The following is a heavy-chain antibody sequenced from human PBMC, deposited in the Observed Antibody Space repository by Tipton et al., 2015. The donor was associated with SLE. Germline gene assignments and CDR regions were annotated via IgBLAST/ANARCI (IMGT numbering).Heavy chain of an antibody. Sequence: SLRLSCAASGFTFSSYSMNWVRQAPGKGLEWVSYISSSSSTIYYADSVKGRFTISRDNAKNSLYLKMNSLRAEDTAVYYCARGDSSSSNWFDPWGQGTLVTVSS. V-gene: IGHV3-48*04. CDR1: GFTFSSYS. J-gene: IGHJ5*02. CDR2: ISSSSSTI. D-gene: IGHD6-13*01. CDR3: ARGDSSSSNWFDP.